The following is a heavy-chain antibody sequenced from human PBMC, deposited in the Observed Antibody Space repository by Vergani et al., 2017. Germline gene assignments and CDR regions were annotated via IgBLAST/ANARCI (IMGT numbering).Heavy chain of an antibody. CDR2: IIPIFGTA. J-gene: IGHJ5*02. V-gene: IGHV1-69*01. Sequence: QVQLVQSGAEVKKPGSSVKVSCKASGGTFSSYAISWVRQAPGQGLEWMGGIIPIFGTANYAQKFQGRVTITADESTSTAYMELSSLRSEDTAVYYCARSPGGVIVVVVAATPWFDPWGQGTLVTVSS. CDR1: GGTFSSYA. D-gene: IGHD2-15*01. CDR3: ARSPGGVIVVVVAATPWFDP.